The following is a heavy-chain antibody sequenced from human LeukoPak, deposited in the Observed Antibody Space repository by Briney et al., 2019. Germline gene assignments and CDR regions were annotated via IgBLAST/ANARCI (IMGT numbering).Heavy chain of an antibody. J-gene: IGHJ4*02. CDR2: IYYSGST. CDR3: ARDRDTCFDY. CDR1: GVSISSYY. V-gene: IGHV4-59*01. D-gene: IGHD5-18*01. Sequence: SETLSLTCTVSGVSISSYYWSWIRQPPGKGLEWIGYIYYSGSTNYNPSLKSRVTISVDTSKNQFSLKLSSVTAADTAVYYCARDRDTCFDYWGQGTLVTVSS.